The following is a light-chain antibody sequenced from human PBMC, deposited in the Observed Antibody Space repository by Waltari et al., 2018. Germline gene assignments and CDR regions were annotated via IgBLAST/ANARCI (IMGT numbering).Light chain of an antibody. CDR3: QNHERLPAT. Sequence: LSPGERATLFCRASQSISRYLVWYQQRPGQAPRLLIYGASIRAAGIPDRFSGSGSGTDFTLSISRLEPEDFAVYYCQNHERLPATFG. CDR1: QSISRY. J-gene: IGKJ1*01. V-gene: IGKV3-20*01. CDR2: GAS.